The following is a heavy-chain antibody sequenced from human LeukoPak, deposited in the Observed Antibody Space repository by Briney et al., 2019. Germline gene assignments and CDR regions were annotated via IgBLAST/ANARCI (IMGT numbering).Heavy chain of an antibody. Sequence: SETLSLTCAVYGGSFSGYYWSWIRQPPGKGLEWIGEINHSGSTNYNPSLKSRVTISVDTSKNQFSLKLSSVTAADTAVYYCARRLPTDYYDSSGYSYYFDYWGQGTLVTVSS. V-gene: IGHV4-34*01. J-gene: IGHJ4*02. D-gene: IGHD3-22*01. CDR1: GGSFSGYY. CDR3: ARRLPTDYYDSSGYSYYFDY. CDR2: INHSGST.